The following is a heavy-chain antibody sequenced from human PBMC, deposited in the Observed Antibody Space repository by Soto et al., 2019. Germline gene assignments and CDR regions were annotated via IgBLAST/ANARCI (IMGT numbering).Heavy chain of an antibody. Sequence: QVQLVESGGGAVQPGRSLRLSCAASGFTFSSYGMHWVRQAPGKGLEWVAVIWYDGSNKYYADSVKGRFTISRDNSKNTLYLQMNSLRAEDTAVYYCARDSSPSHYGMDVWGQGTTVTVSS. D-gene: IGHD6-13*01. CDR2: IWYDGSNK. CDR1: GFTFSSYG. V-gene: IGHV3-33*01. CDR3: ARDSSPSHYGMDV. J-gene: IGHJ6*02.